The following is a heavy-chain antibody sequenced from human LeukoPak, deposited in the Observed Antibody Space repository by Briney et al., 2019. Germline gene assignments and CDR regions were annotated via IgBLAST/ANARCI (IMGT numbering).Heavy chain of an antibody. Sequence: SETLSLTCTVSGYSISSGYYWGWIRQPPGEGLGWIGSIYDSGSTYYNPSLKSRVTISVDTSKNQFSLKLSSVTAADTAVYYCARQTFGALYFDSWGQGALVIVSS. CDR2: IYDSGST. CDR3: ARQTFGALYFDS. V-gene: IGHV4-38-2*02. D-gene: IGHD3-10*01. J-gene: IGHJ4*02. CDR1: GYSISSGYY.